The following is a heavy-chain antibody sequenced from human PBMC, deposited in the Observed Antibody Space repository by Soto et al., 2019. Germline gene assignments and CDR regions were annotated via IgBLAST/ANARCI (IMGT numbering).Heavy chain of an antibody. CDR3: ARDLAAGDH. V-gene: IGHV1-46*02. CDR2: INPASAST. J-gene: IGHJ4*02. CDR1: GYTFKHYY. D-gene: IGHD6-13*01. Sequence: QVQLVQAGAEVKKTGASVKVSCRTSGYTFKHYYIHWVRQAPGQGLEWLGIINPASASTNYAQEFQDRVTLTMDTSTTTVYMELRGLRAEDTASFYCARDLAAGDHWGQGTLVTVSS.